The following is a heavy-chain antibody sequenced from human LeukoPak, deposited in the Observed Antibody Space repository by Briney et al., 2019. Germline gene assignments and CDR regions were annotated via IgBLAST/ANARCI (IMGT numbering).Heavy chain of an antibody. CDR1: GFTFSSYS. D-gene: IGHD1-26*01. J-gene: IGHJ4*02. CDR2: ISSSSSYI. CDR3: ARDTAIVGDSFDY. V-gene: IGHV3-21*01. Sequence: GGSLRLSCAASGFTFSSYSMNWVRQAPGKGLEWVSSISSSSSYIYYADSVKGRFTISRDNAKNSLYLQMNSLRAEDTAVYYCARDTAIVGDSFDYWGQGTLVTVSS.